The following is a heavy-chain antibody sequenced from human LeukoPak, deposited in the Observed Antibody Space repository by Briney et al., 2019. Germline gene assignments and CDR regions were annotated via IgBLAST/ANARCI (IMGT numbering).Heavy chain of an antibody. Sequence: SETLSLTCAVYGGSFSGYYWSWIRQPPGKGLEWIGEINHSGSTNYNPSLKSRVTISVDTSKNQFSLKLSSVTAADTAVYYCAWGESPGVFDYWGQGTLVTVSS. J-gene: IGHJ4*02. CDR3: AWGESPGVFDY. CDR1: GGSFSGYY. V-gene: IGHV4-34*01. D-gene: IGHD3-10*01. CDR2: INHSGST.